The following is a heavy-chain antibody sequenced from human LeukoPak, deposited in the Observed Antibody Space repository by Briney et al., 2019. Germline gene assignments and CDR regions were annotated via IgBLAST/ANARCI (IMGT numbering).Heavy chain of an antibody. V-gene: IGHV3-23*01. CDR1: GFTFSSYA. J-gene: IGHJ4*02. D-gene: IGHD6-6*01. CDR2: ISGRGDRT. CDR3: AKEQSSSGFFDY. Sequence: PGGSLRLSCVPSGFTFSSYAMSWVRQAPGKGLEWVSAISGRGDRTYYADSVKGRFTISRDNSKNTLYLQMNSLRAEDTAVYYCAKEQSSSGFFDYWGQGTLVTVSS.